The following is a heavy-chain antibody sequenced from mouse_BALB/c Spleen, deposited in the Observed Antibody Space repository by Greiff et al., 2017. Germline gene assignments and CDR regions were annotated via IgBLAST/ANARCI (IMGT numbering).Heavy chain of an antibody. CDR3: TRKYGNFAWFAY. D-gene: IGHD2-10*02. J-gene: IGHJ3*01. CDR1: GYTFTDYE. V-gene: IGHV1-15*01. Sequence: QVQLQQSGAELVRPGASVTLSCKASGYTFTDYEMHWVKQTPVHGLEWIGAIDPETGGTAYNQKFKGKATLTADKSSSTAYMELRSLTSEDSAVYYCTRKYGNFAWFAYWGQGTLVTVSA. CDR2: IDPETGGT.